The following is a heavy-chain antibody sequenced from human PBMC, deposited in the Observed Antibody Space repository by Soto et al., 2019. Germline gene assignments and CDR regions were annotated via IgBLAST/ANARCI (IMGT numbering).Heavy chain of an antibody. CDR3: ARDDVLYDGGRCYGLPLDV. D-gene: IGHD2-15*01. V-gene: IGHV3-66*01. CDR2: IQSGGPT. Sequence: GGSLRLSCAASGFTVSSKYMSWVRQAPGKGLEWVSLIQSGGPTYYADSVKGRFTISRDTSENTLHLQMDSLRAEDTAVYYCARDDVLYDGGRCYGLPLDVWGKGTTVTVSS. J-gene: IGHJ6*04. CDR1: GFTVSSKY.